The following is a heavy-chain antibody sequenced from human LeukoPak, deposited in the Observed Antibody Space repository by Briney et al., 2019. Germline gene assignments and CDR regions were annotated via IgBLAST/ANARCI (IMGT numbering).Heavy chain of an antibody. CDR2: IYTSGST. J-gene: IGHJ4*02. CDR1: GGSISSYY. CDR3: ARTPLFTIFGVVTYEYYFDY. D-gene: IGHD3-3*01. Sequence: PSETLSLTCTVSGGSISSYYWSWIRQPPGKGLEWIGYIYTSGSTNYNPSPKSRVTISVDTSKNQFSLKLSSVTAADTAVYYCARTPLFTIFGVVTYEYYFDYWGQGTLVTVSS. V-gene: IGHV4-4*09.